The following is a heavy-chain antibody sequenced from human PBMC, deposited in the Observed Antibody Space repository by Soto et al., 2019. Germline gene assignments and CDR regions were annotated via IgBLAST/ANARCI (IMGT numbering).Heavy chain of an antibody. CDR2: MSYDGSRK. J-gene: IGHJ4*02. D-gene: IGHD5-12*01. CDR1: GFTFNNYG. V-gene: IGHV3-30*03. CDR3: ASGHSIGSMATILVYFDY. Sequence: QVQLVESGGSVAQPGTSLRLSCEASGFTFNNYGMHWVRQAPARGLEWVAVMSYDGSRKYYAESVKGRFTISRDNSKKTLYLEMDRLRAEDTAVYYCASGHSIGSMATILVYFDYLGQGSLVTVSS.